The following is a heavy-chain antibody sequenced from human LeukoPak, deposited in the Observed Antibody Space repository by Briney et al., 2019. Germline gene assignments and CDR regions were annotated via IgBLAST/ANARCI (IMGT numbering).Heavy chain of an antibody. CDR3: ARDVTMVRGVTNYMDV. CDR1: GFTFGSYT. CDR2: FSSSSSYI. J-gene: IGHJ6*03. Sequence: GGPLRLSCAASGFTFGSYTLTWVRQAQGKGLEWVSPFSSSSSYIYYADSVKGRFTISRDNAKNSLYLQMNSLRAEDTAVYYCARDVTMVRGVTNYMDVWGKGTTVTVSS. D-gene: IGHD3-10*01. V-gene: IGHV3-21*01.